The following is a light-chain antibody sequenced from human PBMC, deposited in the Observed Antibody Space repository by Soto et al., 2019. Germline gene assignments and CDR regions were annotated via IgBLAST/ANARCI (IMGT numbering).Light chain of an antibody. CDR1: QSPLHSNGYNY. CDR2: LGS. CDR3: MQSLQTRNT. V-gene: IGKV2-28*01. Sequence: EIVMTQSPLSLPVTPGEPASISCRSSQSPLHSNGYNYLDWYLPKPGQSPQLLIYLGSNRASGVPDRFSGSGSGTDFTLKISRVEAEDVGVYYCMQSLQTRNTFGQGTKLEIK. J-gene: IGKJ2*01.